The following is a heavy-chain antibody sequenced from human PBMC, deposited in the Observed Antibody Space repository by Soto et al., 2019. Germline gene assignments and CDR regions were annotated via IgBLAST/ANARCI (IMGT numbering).Heavy chain of an antibody. CDR3: AHRTTDRAVDY. D-gene: IGHD5-18*01. Sequence: QITLKESGPTLVKPTQTLTLTCTFSGFSLSTSVVVVGWIRQPPGKALEWLAFIYGNDDKRYSPSLKSRLTXTXXTSKNQVVLTMTNMDPVDTATYYCAHRTTDRAVDYWGQGTLVTVSS. V-gene: IGHV2-5*01. CDR2: IYGNDDK. J-gene: IGHJ4*02. CDR1: GFSLSTSVVV.